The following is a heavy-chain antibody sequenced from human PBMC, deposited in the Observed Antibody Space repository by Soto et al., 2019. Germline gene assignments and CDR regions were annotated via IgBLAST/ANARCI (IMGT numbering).Heavy chain of an antibody. CDR3: ARGPLGYCSGGSCYSDAFDI. V-gene: IGHV3-7*01. D-gene: IGHD2-15*01. CDR1: GFTFSSYW. Sequence: AGGSLRLSCAASGFTFSSYWMSWVRQAPGKGLEWVANIKQDGSEKYYVDSVKGRFTISRDNAKNSLYLQMNSLRAEDTAVYYCARGPLGYCSGGSCYSDAFDIWGQGTMVTVSS. J-gene: IGHJ3*02. CDR2: IKQDGSEK.